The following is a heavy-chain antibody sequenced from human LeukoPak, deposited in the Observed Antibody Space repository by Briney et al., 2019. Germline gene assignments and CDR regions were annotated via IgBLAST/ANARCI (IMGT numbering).Heavy chain of an antibody. D-gene: IGHD3-22*01. J-gene: IGHJ4*02. V-gene: IGHV4-34*01. CDR3: ARGGDSSGHHGYYFDY. Sequence: SETLSLTCAVYGGSFSGYYWSWIRQPPGKGLEWIGEINHSGSTNYNPSLKSRVTISVDTSKNQFSLKLSSVTAADTAVYYCARGGDSSGHHGYYFDYWGQGTLVTVSS. CDR1: GGSFSGYY. CDR2: INHSGST.